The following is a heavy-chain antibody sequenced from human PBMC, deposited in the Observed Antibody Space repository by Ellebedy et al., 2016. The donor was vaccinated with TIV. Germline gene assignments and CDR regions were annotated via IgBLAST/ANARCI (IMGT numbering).Heavy chain of an antibody. Sequence: AASVKVSCKASGYTFTRYGITWVRRAPGQGLEWMGWISAYNGNTNYAQNLKGRVTMTTDTSTNTAYMELRSLISDDTAVYYCARAEGGEGSMIVVVHFDYWGQGTLVTVSS. J-gene: IGHJ4*02. CDR1: GYTFTRYG. V-gene: IGHV1-18*01. CDR3: ARAEGGEGSMIVVVHFDY. D-gene: IGHD3-22*01. CDR2: ISAYNGNT.